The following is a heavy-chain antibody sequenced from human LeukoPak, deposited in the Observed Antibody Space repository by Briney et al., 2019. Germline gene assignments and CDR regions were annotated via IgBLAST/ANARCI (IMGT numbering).Heavy chain of an antibody. Sequence: GGSLRLSCAASGFTFSSYAMHWVRQAPGKGLEWVAVISYDGSNKYYADSVKGRFTISRDNSKNTLYLQMNSLRAEDTAVYHCARDGGWELLRYYMDVWGKGTTVTVSS. J-gene: IGHJ6*03. CDR3: ARDGGWELLRYYMDV. CDR1: GFTFSSYA. CDR2: ISYDGSNK. D-gene: IGHD1-26*01. V-gene: IGHV3-30-3*01.